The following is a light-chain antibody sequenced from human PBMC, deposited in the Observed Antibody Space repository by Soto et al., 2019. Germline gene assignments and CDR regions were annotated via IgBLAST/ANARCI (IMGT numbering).Light chain of an antibody. CDR2: DAS. J-gene: IGKJ4*01. Sequence: EIVLTQSPATLSLSPGERATLSCRASQSVSSYLAWYQQKHGQAPRLLIYDASNRATGIPARFSGSGSGTDFTLTISSLEREDFAVYYCQQRSNWLTFGGGTKVEIK. CDR1: QSVSSY. CDR3: QQRSNWLT. V-gene: IGKV3-11*01.